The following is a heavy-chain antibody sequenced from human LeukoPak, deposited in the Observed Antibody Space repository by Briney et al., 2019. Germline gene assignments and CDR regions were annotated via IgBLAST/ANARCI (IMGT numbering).Heavy chain of an antibody. J-gene: IGHJ4*02. CDR3: ARAGPGSGWYFDY. CDR2: ISPYNGNA. V-gene: IGHV1-18*01. CDR1: GYDFTSVG. Sequence: ASVKVSCKTSGYDFTSVGITWVRRAPGQGLEWMGWISPYNGNARYAQKFQGRVAMTTDTSTTTAYMELRGLRFNDTAVYYCARAGPGSGWYFDYWGQGTLVTVSS. D-gene: IGHD6-19*01.